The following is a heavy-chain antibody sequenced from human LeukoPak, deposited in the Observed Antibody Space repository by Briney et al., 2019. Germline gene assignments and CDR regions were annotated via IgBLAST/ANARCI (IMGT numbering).Heavy chain of an antibody. CDR2: INHSGST. Sequence: PSETLSLTCTVSGGSISNYYWSWIRQPPGKGLEWIGEINHSGSTNYNPSLKSRVTISVDTSKNQFSLKLSSVTAADTAVYYCARGWWRYYFDYWGQGTLVTVSS. D-gene: IGHD2-8*02. CDR3: ARGWWRYYFDY. J-gene: IGHJ4*02. V-gene: IGHV4-34*01. CDR1: GGSISNYY.